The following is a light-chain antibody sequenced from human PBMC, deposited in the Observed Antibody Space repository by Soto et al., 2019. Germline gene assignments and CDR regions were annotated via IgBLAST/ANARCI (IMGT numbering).Light chain of an antibody. Sequence: DIVMTQSPDSLAVSLGERATINCKSSQSILYSPNNNNYLAWYQQKPGQPPKLLIYWASTRESGVPDRFSGSGSGTDFTLTISSLQAEDVAVYYCHQYYATPWTFGQGTKVEIK. V-gene: IGKV4-1*01. J-gene: IGKJ1*01. CDR1: QSILYSPNNNNY. CDR3: HQYYATPWT. CDR2: WAS.